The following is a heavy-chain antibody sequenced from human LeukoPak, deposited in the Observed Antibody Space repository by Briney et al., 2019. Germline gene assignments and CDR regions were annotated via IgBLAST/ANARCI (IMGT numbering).Heavy chain of an antibody. V-gene: IGHV1-2*02. CDR1: GYTFTGYY. Sequence: GASVKVSCKASGYTFTGYYMHWVRQAPGQGLEWMGWINPNSGGTKYAQKFQGRVTMTRDTSTSTVYMELSSLRSEDTAVYYCATQTSGSGSYFDYWGQGTLVTVSS. CDR3: ATQTSGSGSYFDY. J-gene: IGHJ4*02. D-gene: IGHD1-26*01. CDR2: INPNSGGT.